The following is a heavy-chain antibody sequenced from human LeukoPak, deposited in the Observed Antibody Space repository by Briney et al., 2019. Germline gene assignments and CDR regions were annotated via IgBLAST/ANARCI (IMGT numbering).Heavy chain of an antibody. V-gene: IGHV1-2*02. CDR1: GYTFTSYG. CDR2: INPNSGGT. Sequence: ASVKVSCKASGYTFTSYGISWVRQAPGQGLEWMGWINPNSGGTNYAQKFQGRVTMTRDTSISTAYMELSRLRSDDTAVYYCARGSADYYDSSGYYNDWGQGTLVTVSS. D-gene: IGHD3-22*01. CDR3: ARGSADYYDSSGYYND. J-gene: IGHJ4*02.